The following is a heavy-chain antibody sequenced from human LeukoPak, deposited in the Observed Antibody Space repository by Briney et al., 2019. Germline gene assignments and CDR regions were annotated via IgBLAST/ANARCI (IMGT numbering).Heavy chain of an antibody. V-gene: IGHV1-69*13. CDR3: ARDGDYPPYYFDY. D-gene: IGHD4-17*01. CDR2: IIPIFGTA. J-gene: IGHJ4*02. Sequence: SVKVSCKASGGTFSSYAISWVRQAPGQGLEWMEGIIPIFGTANYAQKFQGRVTITADESTSTAYMELSSLRSEDTAVYYCARDGDYPPYYFDYWGQGTLVTVSS. CDR1: GGTFSSYA.